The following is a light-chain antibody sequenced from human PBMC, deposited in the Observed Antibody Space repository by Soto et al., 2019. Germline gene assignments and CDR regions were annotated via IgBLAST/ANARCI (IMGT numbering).Light chain of an antibody. CDR2: DAS. CDR3: QQYNSYSPWT. CDR1: QSVNKW. Sequence: DTQLTQSPSFLSASVGDRVTITCXASQSVNKWLAWFQQKPGKVPKLLIFDASTLQTGVPSRFGGGGSGTEFTLTISGLQPDDFATYYCQQYNSYSPWTFGPGTKVDIK. V-gene: IGKV1-5*01. J-gene: IGKJ1*01.